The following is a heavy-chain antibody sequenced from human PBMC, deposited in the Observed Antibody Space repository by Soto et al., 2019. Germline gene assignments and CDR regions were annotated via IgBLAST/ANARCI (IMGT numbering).Heavy chain of an antibody. CDR2: IIPIFGTA. J-gene: IGHJ3*02. D-gene: IGHD3-3*01. CDR1: GGTFSRYA. CDR3: ASPKRTFFEWPPNI. Sequence: SVKVSCKASGGTFSRYAISWVRQAPGQGLEWMGGIIPIFGTANYAQKFQGRVTITADESTSTAYMELSSLRSEDTAVYYCASPKRTFFEWPPNIWGQGTMVTVSS. V-gene: IGHV1-69*01.